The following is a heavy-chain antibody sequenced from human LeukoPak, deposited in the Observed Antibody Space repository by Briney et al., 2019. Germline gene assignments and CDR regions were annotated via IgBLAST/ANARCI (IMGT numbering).Heavy chain of an antibody. Sequence: GESLRISCKGSGYSFTSYWISWVGQLPGKGLGWMGRTDLSDSYTTSRTSFQGHVTISADKSVSTAYLQWSSLKASDTAMYYCAREYYYGSGSYLYDYWGQGTLVTVSS. V-gene: IGHV5-10-1*01. CDR1: GYSFTSYW. CDR3: AREYYYGSGSYLYDY. D-gene: IGHD3-10*01. J-gene: IGHJ4*02. CDR2: TDLSDSYT.